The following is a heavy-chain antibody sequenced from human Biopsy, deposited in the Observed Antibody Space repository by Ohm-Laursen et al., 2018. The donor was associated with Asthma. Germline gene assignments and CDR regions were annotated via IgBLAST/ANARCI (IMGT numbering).Heavy chain of an antibody. CDR1: GFTFSSYA. CDR2: IKHDGSEK. V-gene: IGHV3-7*01. D-gene: IGHD3-3*01. CDR3: ARTFHFWSPYHAEHYQL. J-gene: IGHJ1*01. Sequence: SLRLSCSASGFTFSSYAMSWVRQAPGQGLEWVANIKHDGSEKNHVDSLKGRFTTSRDNAKNLLFLQMNSLRAEDTAVYYCARTFHFWSPYHAEHYQLWGQGTLVTVSS.